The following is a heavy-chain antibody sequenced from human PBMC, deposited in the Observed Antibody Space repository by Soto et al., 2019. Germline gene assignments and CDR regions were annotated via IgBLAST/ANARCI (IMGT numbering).Heavy chain of an antibody. CDR2: IKSKTDGGTT. D-gene: IGHD3-3*01. CDR3: TTDWPPSPTYYDFWSGYYTQTDY. Sequence: EVQLVESGGGLVKPGGSLRLSCAASGFTFSNAWMSWVRQAPGKGLEWVGRIKSKTDGGTTDYAAPVKGRFTISRDDSKNTLYLQMNSLKTEDTAVYYCTTDWPPSPTYYDFWSGYYTQTDYWGQGTLVTVSS. CDR1: GFTFSNAW. V-gene: IGHV3-15*01. J-gene: IGHJ4*02.